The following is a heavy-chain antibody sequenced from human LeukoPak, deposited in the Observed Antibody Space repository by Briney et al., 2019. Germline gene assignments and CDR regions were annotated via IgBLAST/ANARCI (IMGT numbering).Heavy chain of an antibody. J-gene: IGHJ4*02. CDR3: ARTTAVAGTSAYYFDY. Sequence: ASVKVSCKASGYTFTSYDINWVRQATGQGLEWMGWMNPNSGNTGYAQKFQGRVTMTRDMSTSTVYMELSSLRSEDTAVYYCARTTAVAGTSAYYFDYWGQGTLVTVSS. CDR2: MNPNSGNT. D-gene: IGHD6-19*01. V-gene: IGHV1-8*01. CDR1: GYTFTSYD.